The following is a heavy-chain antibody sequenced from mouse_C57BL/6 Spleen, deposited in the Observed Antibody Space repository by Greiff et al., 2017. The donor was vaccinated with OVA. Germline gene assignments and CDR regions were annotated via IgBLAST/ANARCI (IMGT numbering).Heavy chain of an antibody. V-gene: IGHV5-9-1*02. CDR2: ISSGGDYI. CDR3: TREGYPYAMDY. D-gene: IGHD2-2*01. CDR1: GFTFSSYA. Sequence: EVKLVESGEGLVKPGGSLKLSCAASGFTFSSYAMSWVRQTPEKRLEWVAYISSGGDYIYYADTVKGRFTISRDNARNTLYLQMSSLKSEDTAMYYCTREGYPYAMDYWGQGTSVTVSS. J-gene: IGHJ4*01.